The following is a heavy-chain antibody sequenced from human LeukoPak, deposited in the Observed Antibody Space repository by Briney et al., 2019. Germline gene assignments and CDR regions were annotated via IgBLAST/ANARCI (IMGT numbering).Heavy chain of an antibody. CDR1: GYTFTSYG. CDR2: ISAYNGNT. J-gene: IGHJ4*02. D-gene: IGHD6-19*01. V-gene: IGHV1-18*01. Sequence: ATVKVSCKAPGYTFTSYGISWVRQAPGQGLEWMGWISAYNGNTNYAQKLQGRVTITTDTSTSTAYMELRSLRSDDTAVYYCAAHLGMYSSGWYEVYWGQGTLVTVSS. CDR3: AAHLGMYSSGWYEVY.